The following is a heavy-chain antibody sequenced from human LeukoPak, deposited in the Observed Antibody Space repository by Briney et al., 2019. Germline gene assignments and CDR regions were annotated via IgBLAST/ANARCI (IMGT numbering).Heavy chain of an antibody. D-gene: IGHD3-9*01. V-gene: IGHV3-7*04. CDR1: GFTFSSYW. CDR2: IKQDGSEK. J-gene: IGHJ6*02. CDR3: ARASLDYDILTGYLTPYYYGMDV. Sequence: GGSLRLSCAASGFTFSSYWMSWVRQAPGKGLEWVANIKQDGSEKYYVDSVKGRFTISRDNAKNSLYLQMNSLRAEAKAVYYCARASLDYDILTGYLTPYYYGMDVWGQGTTVTVSS.